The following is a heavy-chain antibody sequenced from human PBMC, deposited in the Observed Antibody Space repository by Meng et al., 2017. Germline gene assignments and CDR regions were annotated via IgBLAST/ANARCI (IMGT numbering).Heavy chain of an antibody. V-gene: IGHV3-7*01. D-gene: IGHD1-14*01. CDR2: IKEDGSEK. CDR1: GFTSSNYL. CDR3: ARSTTILRRFSAFDI. J-gene: IGHJ3*02. Sequence: GGSLSLSCVASGFTSSNYLMNWVRQAPGKVLEWVANIKEDGSEKHYVDSVKGRFTISRDNAKNALYLQLDSLRAEETALYFGARSTTILRRFSAFDIWGQGTMVTVSS.